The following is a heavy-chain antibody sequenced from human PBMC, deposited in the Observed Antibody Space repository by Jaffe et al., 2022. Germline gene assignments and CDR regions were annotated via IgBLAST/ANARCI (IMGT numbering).Heavy chain of an antibody. CDR2: IYPGDSDT. V-gene: IGHV5-51*03. CDR1: GYSFTSYW. J-gene: IGHJ4*02. CDR3: VSYCGGDCYHEHYFDY. D-gene: IGHD2-21*02. Sequence: EVQLVQSGAEVKKPGESLKISCKGSGYSFTSYWIGWVRQMPGKGLEWMGIIYPGDSDTRYSPSFQGQVTISADKSISTAYLQWSSLKASDTAMYYCVSYCGGDCYHEHYFDYWGQGTLVTVSS.